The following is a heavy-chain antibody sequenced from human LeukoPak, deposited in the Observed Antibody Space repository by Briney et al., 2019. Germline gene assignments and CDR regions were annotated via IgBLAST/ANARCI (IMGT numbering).Heavy chain of an antibody. Sequence: SVKVSCKASGGTFSSYALSWVRQAPGQGLEWMGRILPIYDIVDYVQRFQGRVTFTADKSTGTAFMEMSSLRYEDTAVYYCARDYDSSGPQKNYLDFWGQGTLVTVSS. J-gene: IGHJ4*02. CDR1: GGTFSSYA. D-gene: IGHD3-22*01. CDR3: ARDYDSSGPQKNYLDF. CDR2: ILPIYDIV. V-gene: IGHV1-69*04.